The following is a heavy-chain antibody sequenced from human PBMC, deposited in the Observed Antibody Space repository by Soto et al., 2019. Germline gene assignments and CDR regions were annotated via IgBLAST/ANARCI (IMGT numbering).Heavy chain of an antibody. J-gene: IGHJ4*02. Sequence: SETLSLTCTISGGSISGYYWTWIRQSPGKGLEYIGYAYNGNTNYNPSLNSRVTISVDTSKNQFSLKLSSVTAADTAVYYCARGSSGWSVYYYFDYWGQGTLVTVSS. CDR2: AYNGNT. CDR1: GGSISGYY. V-gene: IGHV4-59*08. D-gene: IGHD6-19*01. CDR3: ARGSSGWSVYYYFDY.